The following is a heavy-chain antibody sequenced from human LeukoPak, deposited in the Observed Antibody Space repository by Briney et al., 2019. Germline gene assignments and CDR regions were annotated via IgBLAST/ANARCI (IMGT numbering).Heavy chain of an antibody. CDR2: INHSGST. CDR1: GGSFSGYY. CDR3: ARAHGDSFDY. D-gene: IGHD3-3*01. V-gene: IGHV4-34*01. Sequence: SETLSLTCAVYGGSFSGYYWSWIRQPPGMGLEWIGEINHSGSTNYDPSLKSRVTISVDTSKNQFSLKLSSVTAADTAVYYCARAHGDSFDYWGQGTLVTVSS. J-gene: IGHJ4*02.